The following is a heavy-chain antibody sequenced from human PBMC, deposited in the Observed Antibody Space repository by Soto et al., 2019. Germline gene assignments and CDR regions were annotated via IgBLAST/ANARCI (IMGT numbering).Heavy chain of an antibody. CDR1: GGSISSGDYY. CDR3: ARGITGTALFDY. V-gene: IGHV4-30-4*01. Sequence: SETLFLTCTVSGGSISSGDYYWSWIRQPPGKGLEWIGYIYYSGSTYYNPSLKSRVTISVDTSKNQFSLKLSSVTAADTAVYYCARGITGTALFDYWGQGTLVTVSS. J-gene: IGHJ4*02. D-gene: IGHD1-7*01. CDR2: IYYSGST.